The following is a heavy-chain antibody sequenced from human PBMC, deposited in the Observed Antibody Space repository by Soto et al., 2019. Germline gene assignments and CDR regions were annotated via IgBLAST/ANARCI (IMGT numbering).Heavy chain of an antibody. CDR1: GYSFTSLD. CDR3: ARGVSGGVDY. J-gene: IGHJ4*02. Sequence: QVQLVQSGAEVREPGASVKVSCKASGYSFTSLDINWVRQTAGQGLELMVWMVPSTGRTGYAQKFQGRVTMTRDSSINTAYMELTTLTSDDTAFYYCARGVSGGVDYWGQGTLVIVSS. V-gene: IGHV1-8*01. D-gene: IGHD3-16*01. CDR2: MVPSTGRT.